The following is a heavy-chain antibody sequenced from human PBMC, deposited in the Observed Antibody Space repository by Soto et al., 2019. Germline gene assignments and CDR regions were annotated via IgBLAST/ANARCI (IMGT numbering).Heavy chain of an antibody. CDR2: IYYSGST. CDR3: ARGVSSGWYRREDY. Sequence: SETLSLTCTVSGGSISSGGYYWSWIRQHPGKGLEWIGYIYYSGSTYYNPSLKSRVTISVDTSKNQFSLKLSSVTAADTAVYYCARGVSSGWYRREDYWGQGTLVTVSS. V-gene: IGHV4-31*03. D-gene: IGHD6-19*01. CDR1: GGSISSGGYY. J-gene: IGHJ4*02.